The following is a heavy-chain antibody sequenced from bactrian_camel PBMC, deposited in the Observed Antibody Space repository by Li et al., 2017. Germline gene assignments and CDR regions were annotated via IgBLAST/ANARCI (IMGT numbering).Heavy chain of an antibody. V-gene: IGHV3S53*01. CDR3: AAGPYLRITAATANH. J-gene: IGHJ4*01. CDR1: GASQYVYSSYH. Sequence: HVQLVESGGGSVAAGGSLTLSCAASGASQYVYSSYHLGWFRQAPGKEREGVATIHIDGSTSYTDSVKGRFTISKDNTKHTSYLRMNSLKPEDTGMYYCAAGPYLRITAATANHWGQGTQVTVS. CDR2: IHIDGST. D-gene: IGHD3*01.